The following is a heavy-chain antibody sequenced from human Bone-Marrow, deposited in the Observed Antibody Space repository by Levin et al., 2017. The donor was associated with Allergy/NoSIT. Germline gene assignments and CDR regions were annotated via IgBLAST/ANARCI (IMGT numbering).Heavy chain of an antibody. V-gene: IGHV3-66*01. CDR1: GFSVSTNY. CDR3: SSAPGFTDY. J-gene: IGHJ4*02. D-gene: IGHD5-12*01. CDR2: MYSTGTT. Sequence: PGGSLRLSCAASGFSVSTNYMAWVRQAPGKGLEWVSVMYSTGTTYHADSVKGRFTISRDNSKNTRYLQMNSLRPEDTAVYYCSSAPGFTDYWGQGTLVTVSS.